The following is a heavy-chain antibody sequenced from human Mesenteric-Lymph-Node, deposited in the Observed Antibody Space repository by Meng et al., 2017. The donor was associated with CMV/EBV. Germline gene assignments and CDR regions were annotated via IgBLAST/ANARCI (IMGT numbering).Heavy chain of an antibody. D-gene: IGHD6-19*01. Sequence: GKSLKISCAASGFTFSRNAMSWVRQAPGRGLEWVSSISGAGGSTYYADSVKGRFTISRDNSKNTVYLQMNSLRGEDTAVYHCAKDMARQWLVLDYFDYWGQGTLVTVSS. CDR2: ISGAGGST. V-gene: IGHV3-23*01. CDR3: AKDMARQWLVLDYFDY. J-gene: IGHJ4*02. CDR1: GFTFSRNA.